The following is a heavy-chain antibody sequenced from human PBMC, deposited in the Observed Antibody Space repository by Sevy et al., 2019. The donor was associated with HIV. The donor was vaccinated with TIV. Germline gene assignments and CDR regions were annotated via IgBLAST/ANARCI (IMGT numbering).Heavy chain of an antibody. CDR1: GGSISSYY. CDR3: ARAGPTKAGYYYGMDV. CDR2: IYTSGST. D-gene: IGHD3-10*01. V-gene: IGHV4-4*07. Sequence: SETLSLTCTVSGGSISSYYWSWIRQPAGKGLEWIGRIYTSGSTNYNPSLKSRFTMSVDTSQNQFSLKLSSVTAADTAVYYCARAGPTKAGYYYGMDVWGQGTTVTVSS. J-gene: IGHJ6*02.